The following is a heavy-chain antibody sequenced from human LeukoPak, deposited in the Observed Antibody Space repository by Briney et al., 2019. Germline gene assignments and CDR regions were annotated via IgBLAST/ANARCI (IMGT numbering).Heavy chain of an antibody. V-gene: IGHV1-2*02. J-gene: IGHJ4*02. CDR3: AREAIAARRRGFDY. CDR2: INPNSGGT. CDR1: GYTFTGYY. D-gene: IGHD6-6*01. Sequence: GASVRVSCKASGYTFTGYYMHWVRQAPGQGLEWMGWINPNSGGTNYAQKFQGRVTMTRDTSISTAYMELSRLRSDDTAVYYCAREAIAARRRGFDYWGQGTLVTVSS.